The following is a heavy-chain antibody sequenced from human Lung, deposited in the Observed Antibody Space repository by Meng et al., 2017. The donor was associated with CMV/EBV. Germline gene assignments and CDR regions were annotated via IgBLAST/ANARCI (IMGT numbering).Heavy chain of an antibody. CDR2: INHRGST. J-gene: IGHJ4*02. D-gene: IGHD3-22*01. Sequence: SETLSLXXAVYGGSFSGYDWSWIRQSPGKGLEWIGEINHRGSTNYNPSLKSRLTISVDTSKNQFSLKLNSVTAADTAVYYCARGSTSVTMIVVVITAASLAYDSWGQGTLVTVSS. V-gene: IGHV4-34*01. CDR1: GGSFSGYD. CDR3: ARGSTSVTMIVVVITAASLAYDS.